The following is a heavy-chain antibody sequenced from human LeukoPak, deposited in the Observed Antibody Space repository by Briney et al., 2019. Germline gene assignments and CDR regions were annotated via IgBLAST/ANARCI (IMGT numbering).Heavy chain of an antibody. V-gene: IGHV4-59*08. CDR2: IYYTGST. CDR1: GGSINSYY. CDR3: ARVRSDYDFWSGYYWGYNWFDP. J-gene: IGHJ5*02. D-gene: IGHD3-3*01. Sequence: SETLSLTCSVSGGSINSYYWSWIRQPPGKGLEWIGNIYYTGSTNYNPSLQSRVTMSVDTSKNQFSLNVSSVTAADTAVYYCARVRSDYDFWSGYYWGYNWFDPWGQGTLVTVSS.